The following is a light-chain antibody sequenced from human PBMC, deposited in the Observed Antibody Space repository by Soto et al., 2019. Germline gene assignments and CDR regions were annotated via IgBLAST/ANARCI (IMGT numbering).Light chain of an antibody. V-gene: IGLV2-11*01. CDR3: SSYTNINTRACV. CDR1: SSDVGGYNY. CDR2: DVS. Sequence: QSVLTQPRSVSGSPGQSVTISCSGTSSDVGGYNYVSWYQQYAGKAPKLMIYDVSKRPSGVPDRFSGSKSGNTASLTITGLQAEDEAEYYCSSYTNINTRACVFGTGTKVT. J-gene: IGLJ1*01.